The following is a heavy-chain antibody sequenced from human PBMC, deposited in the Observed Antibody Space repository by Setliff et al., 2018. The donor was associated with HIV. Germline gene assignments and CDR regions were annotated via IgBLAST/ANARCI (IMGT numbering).Heavy chain of an antibody. V-gene: IGHV4-59*11. D-gene: IGHD3-16*01. CDR3: ARHNVITYAGLLFDYFYYGMDV. J-gene: IGHJ6*02. Sequence: SETLSLTCTVPGGSINDQYFSWIRQPPGKGLEWIGSVDYTGSAKHNPSLNSRGTILLDTSKNELSLKLTSVTAADTAVYYCARHNVITYAGLLFDYFYYGMDVWGHGTTVTVSS. CDR1: GGSINDQY. CDR2: VDYTGSA.